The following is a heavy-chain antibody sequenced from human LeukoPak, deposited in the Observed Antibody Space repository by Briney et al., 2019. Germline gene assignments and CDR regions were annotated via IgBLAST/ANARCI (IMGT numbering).Heavy chain of an antibody. CDR3: AKDYSSSWSLAYYFDY. D-gene: IGHD6-13*01. J-gene: IGHJ4*02. CDR1: GFTFSSYA. V-gene: IGHV3-23*01. CDR2: ISGSGGST. Sequence: GGSLRLSCAASGFTFSSYAMSGVRQAPGKGLEWVSAISGSGGSTYYADSVKGRFTISRDNSKNTLYLQMNSLRAEDTAVYYCAKDYSSSWSLAYYFDYWGQGTLVTVSS.